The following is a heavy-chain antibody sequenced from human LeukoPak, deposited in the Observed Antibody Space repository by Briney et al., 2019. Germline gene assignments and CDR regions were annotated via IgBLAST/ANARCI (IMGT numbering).Heavy chain of an antibody. Sequence: SQTLSLTCTVSGGSISSGGYYWSWIRQHPGKGLGWIGYIYYSGSTYYNPSLKSRVTISVDTFKNQFSLKLSSVTAADTAVYYCARVARGTTVEFDYWGQGTLVTVSS. CDR1: GGSISSGGYY. V-gene: IGHV4-31*03. D-gene: IGHD4-23*01. J-gene: IGHJ4*02. CDR2: IYYSGST. CDR3: ARVARGTTVEFDY.